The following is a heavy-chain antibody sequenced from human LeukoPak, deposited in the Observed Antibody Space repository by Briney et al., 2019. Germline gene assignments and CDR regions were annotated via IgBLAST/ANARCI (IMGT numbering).Heavy chain of an antibody. Sequence: ASVKVSCKASGGTFSSYAISWVRQAPGQGLEWMGGIIPIFGTANYAQKFQGRVTITADESTSTAYMELSSLRSEDTAVYYCARNAIFGVVMEYFQHWGQGTLVTVSS. CDR3: ARNAIFGVVMEYFQH. V-gene: IGHV1-69*13. J-gene: IGHJ1*01. CDR1: GGTFSSYA. D-gene: IGHD3-3*01. CDR2: IIPIFGTA.